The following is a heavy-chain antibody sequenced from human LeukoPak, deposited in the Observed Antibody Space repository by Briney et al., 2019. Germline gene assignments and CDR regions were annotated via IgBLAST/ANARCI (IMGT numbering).Heavy chain of an antibody. CDR1: GFTFSSYG. CDR2: ISYDGSNK. D-gene: IGHD6-19*01. V-gene: IGHV3-30*18. Sequence: PGGSLRLSCAASGFTFSSYGMHWVRQAPGKGLEWVAVISYDGSNKYYADSVKGRFTISRDNSKNTLYLQMNSLRAEDTAVYYCAKDGYSSGWKVFDYWGQGTLVTVSS. J-gene: IGHJ4*02. CDR3: AKDGYSSGWKVFDY.